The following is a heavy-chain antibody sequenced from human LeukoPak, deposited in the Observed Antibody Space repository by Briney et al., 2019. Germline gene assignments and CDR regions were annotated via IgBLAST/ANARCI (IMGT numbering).Heavy chain of an antibody. D-gene: IGHD4-17*01. CDR1: GLTFSNYA. J-gene: IGHJ5*02. V-gene: IGHV3-23*01. CDR2: ISVNGRTV. CDR3: TRDPNGDYIGAFDP. Sequence: PGGSLRLYCAAPGLTFSNYAMTWVRQAPGKGLEWVSSISVNGRTVVYTDSVKGRFTTSRDNSKNILYLHITSLRAEDTALYYCTRDPNGDYIGAFDPWGQGTLVTVSS.